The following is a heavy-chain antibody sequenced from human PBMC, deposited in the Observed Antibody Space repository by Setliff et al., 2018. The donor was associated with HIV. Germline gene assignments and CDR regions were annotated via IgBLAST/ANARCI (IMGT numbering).Heavy chain of an antibody. V-gene: IGHV4-34*01. CDR2: VNHRGTT. CDR3: ARGRKSGYCSGGRCTTVFIFDN. D-gene: IGHD2-15*01. CDR1: GESLSGSS. Sequence: SETLSLTCAVHGESLSGSSWTWIRQPPGKGLEWIGEVNHRGTTSHNPSLKSRVTASVDTSKNQFSLKLASVTAADSAVYYCARGRKSGYCSGGRCTTVFIFDNWGQGGLVTVSS. J-gene: IGHJ4*02.